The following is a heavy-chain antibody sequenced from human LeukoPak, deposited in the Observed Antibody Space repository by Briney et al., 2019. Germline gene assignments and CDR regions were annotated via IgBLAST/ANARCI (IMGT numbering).Heavy chain of an antibody. J-gene: IGHJ6*03. CDR1: GFTFSSYA. D-gene: IGHD6-19*01. Sequence: TGGSLRLSCAASGFTFSSYAMSWVRQAPGKGLEWVSVIYSGGSTYYADSVKGRFTISRDNSKNTLYLQMNSLRAEDTAVYYCAREAGYYMDVWGKGTTVTISS. CDR3: AREAGYYMDV. V-gene: IGHV3-66*01. CDR2: IYSGGST.